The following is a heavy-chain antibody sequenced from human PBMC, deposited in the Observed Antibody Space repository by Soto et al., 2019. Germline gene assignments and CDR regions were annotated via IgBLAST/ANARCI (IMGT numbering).Heavy chain of an antibody. Sequence: GESLKIACKGSGYSFTSYWIGWVRQMPGKGLEWMGIIYPGDSDTRYSPSFQGQVTISADKSISTAYLQWSSLKASDTAMYYCARLSGCSSTSCYTHMDVWGQGTTVTVSS. CDR2: IYPGDSDT. D-gene: IGHD2-2*02. V-gene: IGHV5-51*01. CDR1: GYSFTSYW. CDR3: ARLSGCSSTSCYTHMDV. J-gene: IGHJ6*02.